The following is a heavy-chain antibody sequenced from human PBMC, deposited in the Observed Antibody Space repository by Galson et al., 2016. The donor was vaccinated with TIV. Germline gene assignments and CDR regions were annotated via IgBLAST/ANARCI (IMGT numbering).Heavy chain of an antibody. Sequence: SVKVSCKASGYTFTNYYMHWVRQAPGQGLEWMGIISLSGGSTTYAQRFQGRVTMTRDTSANIVYMEVRSLTSVTAADTAVYICVTYYVGRGGEGYWGQGMLVTVST. CDR2: ISLSGGST. V-gene: IGHV1-46*01. CDR3: VTYYVGRGGEGY. D-gene: IGHD2-21*01. J-gene: IGHJ4*02. CDR1: GYTFTNYY.